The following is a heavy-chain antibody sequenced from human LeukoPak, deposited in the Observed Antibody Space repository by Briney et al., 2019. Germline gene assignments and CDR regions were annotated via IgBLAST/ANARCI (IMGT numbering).Heavy chain of an antibody. Sequence: GGSLRLSCVASGFTFSSYSMNWVRQAPGKGLEWVSSISSSSSYIYYADSVKGRFTISRDNAKSSLYLQMNSLRAEDTAVYYCARDPYSGSYGADYYYYMDVWGKGTTVTISS. D-gene: IGHD1-26*01. CDR2: ISSSSSYI. J-gene: IGHJ6*03. CDR1: GFTFSSYS. CDR3: ARDPYSGSYGADYYYYMDV. V-gene: IGHV3-21*01.